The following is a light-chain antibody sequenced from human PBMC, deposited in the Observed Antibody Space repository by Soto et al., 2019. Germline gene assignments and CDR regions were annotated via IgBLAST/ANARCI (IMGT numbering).Light chain of an antibody. Sequence: AIQMTQSPSSLSASVGDRVTITCRASQGIRNDLAWYQQKPGKAPKLLIYAASTLQSGVPSRFSGSGSGTDFSLTISSLKPEDYATYYCLQDYNSPYTFGQGTKLEIK. CDR2: AAS. V-gene: IGKV1-6*01. CDR1: QGIRND. J-gene: IGKJ2*01. CDR3: LQDYNSPYT.